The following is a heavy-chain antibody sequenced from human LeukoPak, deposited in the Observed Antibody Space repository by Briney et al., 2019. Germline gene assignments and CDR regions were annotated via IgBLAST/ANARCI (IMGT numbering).Heavy chain of an antibody. J-gene: IGHJ4*02. V-gene: IGHV3-33*01. CDR2: IWYDGSNK. CDR1: GFTFSSYG. D-gene: IGHD3-22*01. Sequence: PGRSLRLSCAASGFTFSSYGMHWVRQAPGKGLEWVAVIWYDGSNKYYADSVKGRFTISGDNSKNTLYLQMNSLRAEDTAVYYCARENVMYYYDSSGYYGGFDYWGQGTLVTVSS. CDR3: ARENVMYYYDSSGYYGGFDY.